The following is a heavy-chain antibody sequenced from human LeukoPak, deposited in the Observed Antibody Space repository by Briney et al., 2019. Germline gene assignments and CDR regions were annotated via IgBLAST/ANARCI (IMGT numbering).Heavy chain of an antibody. V-gene: IGHV4-38-2*02. Sequence: SETLSLTCAVSGYSISSGYYWGWIRQPPGKGLEWIGSIYHSGSTYYNPSLKSRVTISVDTSKNQFSLKLSSLTAADTAVYYCAREGGSYFSAPFDYWGQGTLVTVSS. CDR2: IYHSGST. J-gene: IGHJ4*02. CDR3: AREGGSYFSAPFDY. CDR1: GYSISSGYY. D-gene: IGHD1-26*01.